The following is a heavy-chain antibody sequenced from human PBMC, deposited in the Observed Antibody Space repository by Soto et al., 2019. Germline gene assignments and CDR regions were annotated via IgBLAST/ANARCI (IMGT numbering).Heavy chain of an antibody. Sequence: SETLSLTCTVSGGSISSGGYYWSWIRQHPGKGLEWIGYIYYSGRTYYNPSLRSRLIISLDTSKNQFSLKLSSVTAAATAVYYCARPTSVSSLGSFDIWGQGTVVTVSS. CDR3: ARPTSVSSLGSFDI. CDR1: GGSISSGGYY. CDR2: IYYSGRT. V-gene: IGHV4-31*03. J-gene: IGHJ3*02. D-gene: IGHD3-16*02.